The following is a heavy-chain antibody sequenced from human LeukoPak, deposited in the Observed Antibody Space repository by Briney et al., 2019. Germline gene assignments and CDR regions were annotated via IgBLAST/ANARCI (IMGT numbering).Heavy chain of an antibody. J-gene: IGHJ4*02. CDR3: ARVTRYYFDY. D-gene: IGHD4-23*01. V-gene: IGHV3-21*01. CDR1: GFTFSGYS. Sequence: GGSLRLSCAASGFTFSGYSMNWVRQAPGKGLGWVSSISSSSSYIYYADSVKGRFTISRDNAKNSLYLQMNSLRAEDTAVYYCARVTRYYFDYWGQGTLVTVSS. CDR2: ISSSSSYI.